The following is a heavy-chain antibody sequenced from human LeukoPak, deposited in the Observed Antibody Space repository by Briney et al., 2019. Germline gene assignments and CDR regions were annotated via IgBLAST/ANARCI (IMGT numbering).Heavy chain of an antibody. CDR1: VFTFSIYS. CDR3: AISPGGYGSGSYS. CDR2: ISSSRSYI. Sequence: GGSLRLSRAASVFTFSIYSMNWVRQAPGKGREWVSSISSSRSYIYYADSLKGRFAISRDNAKNSLYLQMNSLRAEDTAVYYCAISPGGYGSGSYSWGQGTLVTVSS. D-gene: IGHD3-10*01. V-gene: IGHV3-21*01. J-gene: IGHJ4*02.